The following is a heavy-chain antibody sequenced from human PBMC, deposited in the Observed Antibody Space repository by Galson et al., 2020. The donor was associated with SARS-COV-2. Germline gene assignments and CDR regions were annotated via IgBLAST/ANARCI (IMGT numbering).Heavy chain of an antibody. CDR3: ARGVAVDLSNLKYDFYYVDV. D-gene: IGHD6-19*01. J-gene: IGHJ6*02. V-gene: IGHV3-48*02. Sequence: GESLKISCAASGFTFNGHSMNWVRQAPGKGLEWISYISTSGSTIYYADSVQGRFTISRDNAKNSLYLQMNSLRDEDTAVYYCARGVAVDLSNLKYDFYYVDVWGQGTTVTVS. CDR1: GFTFNGHS. CDR2: ISTSGSTI.